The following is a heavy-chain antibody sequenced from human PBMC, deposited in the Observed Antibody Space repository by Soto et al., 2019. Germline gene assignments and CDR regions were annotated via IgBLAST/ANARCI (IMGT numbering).Heavy chain of an antibody. CDR3: ARDRWIFDY. J-gene: IGHJ4*02. V-gene: IGHV4-59*01. CDR1: GGSISSYY. Sequence: NPSETLSLTCTVSGGSISSYYWSWIRQPPGKGLEWIGYIYYSGSTNYNPSLKSRVTISVDTSKNQFSLKLSSVTAADTAVYYCARDRWIFDYWGQGTLVTVSS. CDR2: IYYSGST. D-gene: IGHD5-12*01.